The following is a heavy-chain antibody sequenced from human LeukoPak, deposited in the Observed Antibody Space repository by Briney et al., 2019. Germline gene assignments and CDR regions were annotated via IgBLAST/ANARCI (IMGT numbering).Heavy chain of an antibody. D-gene: IGHD3-22*01. Sequence: PSETLSLTCTVSGGSISSYFWSWIRQPPGKGLEWIGYIYYSGSTNYNPSLKSRVTISVDTSKNQFSLKLSSVTAADTAVYYCAGASYDSSGVHWGQGTLVTVSS. J-gene: IGHJ4*02. CDR2: IYYSGST. CDR3: AGASYDSSGVH. V-gene: IGHV4-59*01. CDR1: GGSISSYF.